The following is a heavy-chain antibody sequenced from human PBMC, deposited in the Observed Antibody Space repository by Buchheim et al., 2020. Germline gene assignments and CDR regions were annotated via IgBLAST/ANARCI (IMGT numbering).Heavy chain of an antibody. CDR3: ASGSYFDY. J-gene: IGHJ4*02. V-gene: IGHV3-7*01. Sequence: EVQLVESGGGLVQPGGSLRLSCAASGFTFSTSWMSWVRQAPGKGLEWVANIKPDGSDKYYLDSVKGRFNISRDNAKNSLYLQMNGLTAEDTAVYYCASGSYFDYWGQGTL. CDR2: IKPDGSDK. CDR1: GFTFSTSW.